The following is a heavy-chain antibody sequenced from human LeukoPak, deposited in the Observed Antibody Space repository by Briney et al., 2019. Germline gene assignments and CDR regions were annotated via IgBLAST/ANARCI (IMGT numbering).Heavy chain of an antibody. CDR2: INGSADIT. CDR1: GLIFSTYA. J-gene: IGHJ4*02. Sequence: PGGSLRLSCTASGLIFSTYAMSWVRQAPGKGLEWVSTINGSADITYYADSVKGRFTISRDNSKNTLSLHMNSLRAEDAAVYYCAGSSASRGYNYGRFDYWGQGTLVTVSS. CDR3: AGSSASRGYNYGRFDY. V-gene: IGHV3-23*01. D-gene: IGHD5-18*01.